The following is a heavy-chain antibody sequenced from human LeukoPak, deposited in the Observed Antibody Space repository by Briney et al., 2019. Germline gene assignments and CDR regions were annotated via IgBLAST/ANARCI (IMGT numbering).Heavy chain of an antibody. D-gene: IGHD6-19*01. CDR2: ISSSGSTI. J-gene: IGHJ5*02. CDR1: GFTFSSYE. CDR3: ARSSRLLNWFDP. Sequence: GGSLRLSCAASGFTFSSYEMNWVRQAPGKGLEWVSYISSSGSTIYYADSVKGRFTISRDNSKNTLYLQMNSLRAEDTAVYYCARSSRLLNWFDPWGQGTLVTVSS. V-gene: IGHV3-48*03.